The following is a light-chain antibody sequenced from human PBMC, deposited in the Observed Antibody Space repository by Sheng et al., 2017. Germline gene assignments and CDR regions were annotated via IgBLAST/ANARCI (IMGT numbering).Light chain of an antibody. CDR1: QSVSSY. CDR3: QQHTTSPPTWT. CDR2: DAS. Sequence: EIVLTQSPATLSLSPGERATLSCRASQSVSSYLAWYQQKPGQAPRLLIYDASNRATGIPARFSGSGSGTDFTLTISSLEPEDFAVYYCQQHTTSPPTWTFGQGTKVEFK. J-gene: IGKJ1*01. V-gene: IGKV3-11*01.